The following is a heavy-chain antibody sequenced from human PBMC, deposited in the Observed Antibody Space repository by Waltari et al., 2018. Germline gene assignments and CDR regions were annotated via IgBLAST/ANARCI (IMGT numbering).Heavy chain of an antibody. CDR2: ISSSSSYI. CDR3: ATTYYDFWSGYPTPHFDY. V-gene: IGHV3-21*01. J-gene: IGHJ4*02. Sequence: EVQLVESGGGLVKPGGSLRLSCAASGFTFSSYSMNWVRQAPGTGLEWVSSISSSSSYIYYADSVKGRFTISRDNAKNSLYLQMNSLRAEDTAVYYCATTYYDFWSGYPTPHFDYWGQGTLVTVSS. D-gene: IGHD3-3*01. CDR1: GFTFSSYS.